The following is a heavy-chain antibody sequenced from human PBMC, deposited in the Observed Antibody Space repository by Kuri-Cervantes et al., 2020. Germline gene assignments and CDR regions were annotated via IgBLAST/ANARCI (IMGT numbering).Heavy chain of an antibody. Sequence: ASVKVSCKASGYTFTSCAMHWVRQAPGQRLEWMGWSNAGNGNTKYSPEFQGRVTITREKSASTAYIELSSLRSEDTAVYYCARAGIVGANYWNYYYYGMDVWGQGTTVTVSS. CDR2: SNAGNGNT. CDR3: ARAGIVGANYWNYYYYGMDV. J-gene: IGHJ6*02. CDR1: GYTFTSCA. V-gene: IGHV1-3*02. D-gene: IGHD1-26*01.